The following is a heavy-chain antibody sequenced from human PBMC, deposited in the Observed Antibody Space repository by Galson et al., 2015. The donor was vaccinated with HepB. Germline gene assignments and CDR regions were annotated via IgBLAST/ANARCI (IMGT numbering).Heavy chain of an antibody. Sequence: PALVKPTQTLTLTCTFSGFSLRTSGVGVGWIRQPPGKALEWLALIYWDDDKRYSPSLKSRLTITKDTSKNQVVLTMTNMDPVDTATYYCAHLHLYYYDSSGYFPAPDRGYWYFDLWGRGTLVTASS. CDR3: AHLHLYYYDSSGYFPAPDRGYWYFDL. D-gene: IGHD3-22*01. J-gene: IGHJ2*01. V-gene: IGHV2-5*02. CDR2: IYWDDDK. CDR1: GFSLRTSGVG.